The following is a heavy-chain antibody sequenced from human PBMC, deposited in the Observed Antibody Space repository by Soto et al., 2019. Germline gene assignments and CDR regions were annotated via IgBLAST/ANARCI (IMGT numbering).Heavy chain of an antibody. V-gene: IGHV4-4*02. CDR3: ARAILAYCSSTSCYNGPDYYYYGMDV. Sequence: PSETLSLTCAVSCGSISSSNWWSWVRQPPGKGLEWIGEVYHSGSTNYNPSLKSRVTISVDKSKNQFSLKLSSVTAADTAVYYCARAILAYCSSTSCYNGPDYYYYGMDVWGQGTTVTVSS. CDR1: CGSISSSNW. CDR2: VYHSGST. J-gene: IGHJ6*02. D-gene: IGHD2-2*02.